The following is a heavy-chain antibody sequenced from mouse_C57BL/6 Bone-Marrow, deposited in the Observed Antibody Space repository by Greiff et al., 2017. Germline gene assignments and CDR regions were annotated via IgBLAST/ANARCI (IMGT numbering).Heavy chain of an antibody. CDR1: GYTFTSYW. D-gene: IGHD2-14*01. V-gene: IGHV1-61*01. J-gene: IGHJ2*01. Sequence: HVQLKQPGAELVRPGSSVKLSCKASGYTFTSYWMDWVKQRPGQGLEWIGNIYPSDSETHYNQKFKDKATLTVDKSSSTAYMQLSSLTSEDSAVYYCARGYSLFDYWGQGTTLTVSS. CDR3: ARGYSLFDY. CDR2: IYPSDSET.